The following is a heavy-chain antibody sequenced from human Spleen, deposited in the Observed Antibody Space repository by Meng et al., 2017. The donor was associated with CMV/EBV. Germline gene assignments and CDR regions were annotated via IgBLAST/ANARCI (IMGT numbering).Heavy chain of an antibody. D-gene: IGHD2-21*01. J-gene: IGHJ2*01. CDR1: GGTFSSYA. CDR2: IIPIFGTA. CDR3: ARVNIVVVIAAYWYFDL. Sequence: SVKVSCKASGGTFSSYAISWVRQAPGQGLEWMGGIIPIFGTANYAQKFQGRVTITTDESTSTAYMELRSLRSDDTAVYYCARVNIVVVIAAYWYFDLWGRGTLVTVSS. V-gene: IGHV1-69*05.